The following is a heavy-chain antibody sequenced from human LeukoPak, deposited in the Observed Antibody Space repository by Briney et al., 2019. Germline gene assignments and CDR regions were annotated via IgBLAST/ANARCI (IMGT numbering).Heavy chain of an antibody. CDR1: GITLSDQY. J-gene: IGHJ6*04. D-gene: IGHD3-16*01. CDR2: TRSKVNNHTT. V-gene: IGHV3-72*01. Sequence: PGGSLRLSCAASGITLSDQYMEWARQTPGKGLEWVGRTRSKVNNHTTEYAASVKGRFTISRDDSNNSLYLQMNSLKTEDTAVYYCARMTFGGMDFWGKGTTVTVSS. CDR3: ARMTFGGMDF.